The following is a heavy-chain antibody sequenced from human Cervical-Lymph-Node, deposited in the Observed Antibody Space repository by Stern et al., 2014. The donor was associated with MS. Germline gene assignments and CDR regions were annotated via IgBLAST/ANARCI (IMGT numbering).Heavy chain of an antibody. CDR2: SIPIYGTT. CDR1: GGTFSSYA. D-gene: IGHD4-11*01. CDR3: ARDMGRVSSKGAFDI. J-gene: IGHJ3*02. Sequence: VQLVQSGAEVKKPGSSVKVSCKACGGTFSSYAISWVRQAHGQGREWMGGSIPIYGTTSCAQKFQGRVTITADGSTSTAYMELSSLRSEDTAVYYCARDMGRVSSKGAFDIWGQGTMVTVSS. V-gene: IGHV1-69*01.